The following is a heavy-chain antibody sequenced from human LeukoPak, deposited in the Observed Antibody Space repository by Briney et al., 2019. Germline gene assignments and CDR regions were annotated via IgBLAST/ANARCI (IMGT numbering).Heavy chain of an antibody. D-gene: IGHD6-19*01. J-gene: IGHJ4*02. CDR3: ARISSGWEPFDY. CDR1: GFTLSSYW. V-gene: IGHV3-7*01. CDR2: IKQDGSEK. Sequence: GGSLRLSCAASGFTLSSYWMSWVRQAPGKGLEWVANIKQDGSEKYYVDSVKGRFTISRDNAKNSLYLQMNSLRAEDTAVYYCARISSGWEPFDYWGQGTLVTVSS.